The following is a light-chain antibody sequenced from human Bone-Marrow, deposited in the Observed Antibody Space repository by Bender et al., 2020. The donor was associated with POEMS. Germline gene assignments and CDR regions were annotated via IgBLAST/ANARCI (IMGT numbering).Light chain of an antibody. Sequence: QSDLTQPASVSGSPGQSITISCTGTSSDVGSYNLVSWYQHHPGKAPKLMIYEVTKRPSGVSNRFSGSKSGNTASLTISGLQTEDEADYYCSSYAGTNNYVFGTGTKVTVL. CDR2: EVT. CDR1: SSDVGSYNL. J-gene: IGLJ1*01. V-gene: IGLV2-23*02. CDR3: SSYAGTNNYV.